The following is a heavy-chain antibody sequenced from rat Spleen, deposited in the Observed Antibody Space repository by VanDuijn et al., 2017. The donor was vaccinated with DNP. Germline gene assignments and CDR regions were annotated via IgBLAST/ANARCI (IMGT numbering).Heavy chain of an antibody. V-gene: IGHV5-58*01. CDR3: ASWAPIAPISTSNY. CDR2: INTDGGNT. Sequence: EVLLVETGGGLVQPGRSLKVSCVASGFTFSSYWMFWVRQAPGKGLEWITSINTDGGNTYYSDSVKGRFTISRDNAENIVHLQMNSLRSEDTATYYCASWAPIAPISTSNYWGQGVMVTVSS. D-gene: IGHD1-2*01. CDR1: GFTFSSYW. J-gene: IGHJ2*01.